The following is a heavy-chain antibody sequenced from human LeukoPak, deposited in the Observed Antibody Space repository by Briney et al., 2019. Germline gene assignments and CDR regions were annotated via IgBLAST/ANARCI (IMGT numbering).Heavy chain of an antibody. CDR2: VKQDGSEK. V-gene: IGHV3-7*01. CDR1: GFTFSSYW. J-gene: IGHJ4*02. Sequence: GGSLRLSCAASGFTFSSYWMSWVRQAPGKGLEWVANVKQDGSEKYYVDSVKGRFTISRDNAKNSLYLQMNSLRAEDTAVYYCAREDSSGYYYFDYWGQGTLVTVSS. D-gene: IGHD3-22*01. CDR3: AREDSSGYYYFDY.